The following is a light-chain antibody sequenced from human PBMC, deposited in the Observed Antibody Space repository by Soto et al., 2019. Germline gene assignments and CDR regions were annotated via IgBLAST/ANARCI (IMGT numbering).Light chain of an antibody. J-gene: IGKJ5*01. CDR2: AAS. V-gene: IGKV1-9*01. CDR3: QNLIIYRSI. Sequence: DIQLTQSPSFLSASVGDRVTITCRASQGLSSDLAWYQQKPGKAPKLLIYAASTLQSGVPSRFSGSGSGTKFIPQFSSLRPEDFAIIYFQNLIIYRSIFGQGTQLEIK. CDR1: QGLSSD.